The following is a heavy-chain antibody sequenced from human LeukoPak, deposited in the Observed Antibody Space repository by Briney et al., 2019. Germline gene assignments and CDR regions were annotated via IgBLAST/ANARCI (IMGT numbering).Heavy chain of an antibody. D-gene: IGHD2-15*01. V-gene: IGHV3-74*01. Sequence: PGGSLRLSCAASGFTFSSYWLHWVRQAPGEGLVWVSQINPDGTIATYADSAKGRFTISRDNSKNTLYLQINSLKAEDTAVYYCARGCSATRCPADSWGQGSLVTVSS. CDR3: ARGCSATRCPADS. J-gene: IGHJ4*02. CDR1: GFTFSSYW. CDR2: INPDGTIA.